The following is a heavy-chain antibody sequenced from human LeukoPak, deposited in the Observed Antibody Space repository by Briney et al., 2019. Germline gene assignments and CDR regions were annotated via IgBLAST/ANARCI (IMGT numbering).Heavy chain of an antibody. CDR1: GGSIRSSSYY. D-gene: IGHD3-9*01. CDR3: ARTGTEALRYFDWLLKDYFDY. V-gene: IGHV4-39*07. CDR2: IYYSGST. Sequence: SETLSLTCTVSGGSIRSSSYYWGWIRQPPGKGLEWIGSIYYSGSTYNNPSLKSRVTISVDTSKNQFSLKLSSVTAADTAVYYCARTGTEALRYFDWLLKDYFDYWGQGTLVTVSS. J-gene: IGHJ4*02.